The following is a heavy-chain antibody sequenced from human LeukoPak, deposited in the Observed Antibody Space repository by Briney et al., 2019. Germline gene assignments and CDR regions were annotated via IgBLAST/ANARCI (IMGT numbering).Heavy chain of an antibody. D-gene: IGHD2/OR15-2a*01. CDR2: IYYTGRT. V-gene: IGHV4-61*08. CDR1: GASVTSTGVY. Sequence: PSETLSLTCAVSGASVTSTGVYSKWIRQPPGKGLEWIAYIYYTGRTNYNPSLKSRVTISLDTSNSQFSLKLSSLTASDTALYDLTRRIESLNVCSCWGRGTLVTVSS. J-gene: IGHJ4*02. CDR3: TRRIESLNVCSC.